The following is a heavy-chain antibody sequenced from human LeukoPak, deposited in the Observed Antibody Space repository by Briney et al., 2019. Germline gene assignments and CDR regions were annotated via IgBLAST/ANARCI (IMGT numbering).Heavy chain of an antibody. V-gene: IGHV4-4*07. CDR1: GGSISNYY. CDR2: IYTTGST. J-gene: IGHJ5*01. D-gene: IGHD1-26*01. CDR3: ARIGGSFPSLDS. Sequence: PSETLSLTCTVSGGSISNYYWSWARQPAGKGLEWIGRIYTTGSTNYNPSLKSRVTMSVDTSKNQFSLKLSSVTAADTAVYYCARIGGSFPSLDSWGQGTLVTVSS.